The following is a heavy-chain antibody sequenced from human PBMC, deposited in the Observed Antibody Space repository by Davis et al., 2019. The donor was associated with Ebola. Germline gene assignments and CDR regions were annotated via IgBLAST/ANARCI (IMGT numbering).Heavy chain of an antibody. D-gene: IGHD1-26*01. Sequence: ASVKVSCKASGYTFTTYGISWVRQAPGQGLEWMGWISAYNGNTKSAQKLQGRVTMTTDTSTSTAYMELRSLRSDDTAVYYCARLRTWTEGSTWRFFDYWGQGTLVTVSS. CDR2: ISAYNGNT. CDR3: ARLRTWTEGSTWRFFDY. V-gene: IGHV1-18*01. J-gene: IGHJ4*02. CDR1: GYTFTTYG.